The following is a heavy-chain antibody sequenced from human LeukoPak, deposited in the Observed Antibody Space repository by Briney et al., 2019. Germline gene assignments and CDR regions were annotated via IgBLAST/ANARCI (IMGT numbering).Heavy chain of an antibody. CDR1: GFTFSNYW. D-gene: IGHD3-3*01. CDR2: ISTSGSTT. CDR3: ARDDVSGGNDH. J-gene: IGHJ4*02. V-gene: IGHV3-48*04. Sequence: GGSLRLSCAASGFTFSNYWMIWVRQAPGKGLEWGSYISTSGSTTYYADSVKGRFTISRDNAKNSVYLQMNSLRAEDTAVYYCARDDVSGGNDHWGQGARVTVSS.